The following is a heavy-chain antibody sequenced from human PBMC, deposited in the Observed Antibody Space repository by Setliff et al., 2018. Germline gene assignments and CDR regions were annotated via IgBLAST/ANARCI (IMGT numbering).Heavy chain of an antibody. V-gene: IGHV1-8*01. CDR3: ARHGTPEGWFDP. CDR2: MNPNGGNT. CDR1: GYTFTSYD. Sequence: ASVKVSCKASGYTFTSYDINWVRQATGQGLEWMGWMNPNGGNTGYAQKFQGRVTMTRNTSISTAYMELSSLRSEDTAVYYCARHGTPEGWFDPWGQGTLVTVSS. J-gene: IGHJ5*02. D-gene: IGHD1-1*01.